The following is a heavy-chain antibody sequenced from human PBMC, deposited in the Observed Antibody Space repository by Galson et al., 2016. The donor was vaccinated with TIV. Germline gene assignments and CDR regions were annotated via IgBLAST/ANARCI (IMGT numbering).Heavy chain of an antibody. V-gene: IGHV3-33*08. Sequence: SLRLSCAASGVPFNGYSMHWVRQAPGKGLEWVASIRYDGSYQNYVDSVKGRFTISRDNSKNTLYLQMNSLRVDDTAVYYCARPGLLQSYESGDNYYDYYWYGLDVWGQGATVTVSS. CDR2: IRYDGSYQ. CDR1: GVPFNGYS. J-gene: IGHJ6*02. CDR3: ARPGLLQSYESGDNYYDYYWYGLDV. D-gene: IGHD2-21*02.